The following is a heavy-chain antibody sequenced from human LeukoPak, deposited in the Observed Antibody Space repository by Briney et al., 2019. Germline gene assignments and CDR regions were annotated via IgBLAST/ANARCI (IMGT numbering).Heavy chain of an antibody. CDR2: IYSGGST. CDR1: GFAVSNNY. D-gene: IGHD6-19*01. J-gene: IGHJ4*02. CDR3: VRDVGSGSDY. Sequence: GGSLRLSCAASGFAVSNNYMTWVRQAPGKGLEWVSVIYSGGSTYYADSVKGRFTISRDNSKNTLYLQMNSLRAEDTAVYYCVRDVGSGSDYWGQGTLVTVSS. V-gene: IGHV3-53*01.